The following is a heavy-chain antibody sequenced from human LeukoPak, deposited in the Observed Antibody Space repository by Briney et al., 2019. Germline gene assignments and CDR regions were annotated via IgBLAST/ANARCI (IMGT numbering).Heavy chain of an antibody. D-gene: IGHD3-10*02. J-gene: IGHJ4*02. Sequence: GSSVTVSCKASGGTFSSYAISWVRQAPGQGLEWMGGIIPIFGTANYAQKFQGRVTITADESTSTAYMELSSLRSEDTAVYYCARDKPPVGEPTPGMFGFDYWGQGTLVTVSS. CDR3: ARDKPPVGEPTPGMFGFDY. CDR2: IIPIFGTA. CDR1: GGTFSSYA. V-gene: IGHV1-69*01.